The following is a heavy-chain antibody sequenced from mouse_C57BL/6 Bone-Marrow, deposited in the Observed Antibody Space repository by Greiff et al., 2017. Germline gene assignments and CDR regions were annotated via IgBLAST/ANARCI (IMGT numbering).Heavy chain of an antibody. D-gene: IGHD3-1*01. CDR1: GFTFSSSG. J-gene: IGHJ3*01. Sequence: EVKLMESGGDLVKPGGSLKLSCAASGFTFSSSGMSWVRQTPDKRLEWVATISSGGSYTYYPDSVKGRFTISRDNAKNTLYLQMSSLKSEDTAMYYCARPHLGADWGQGTLVTVSA. CDR3: ARPHLGAD. CDR2: ISSGGSYT. V-gene: IGHV5-6*01.